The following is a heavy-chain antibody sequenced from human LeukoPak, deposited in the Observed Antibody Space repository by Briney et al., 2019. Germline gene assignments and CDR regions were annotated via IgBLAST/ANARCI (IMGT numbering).Heavy chain of an antibody. CDR1: GCPFSSYW. CDR2: INQDGSEK. CDR3: ARGEDNADEYLREDY. Sequence: GGSLRLSCAGSGCPFSSYWMTWVRQAPGKGLEWVANINQDGSEKSYVDSVRGRFTISRDNAKNSLYLQMNRVGAEDTAVYYCARGEDNADEYLREDYWGQGILVTISS. D-gene: IGHD2/OR15-2a*01. V-gene: IGHV3-7*04. J-gene: IGHJ4*02.